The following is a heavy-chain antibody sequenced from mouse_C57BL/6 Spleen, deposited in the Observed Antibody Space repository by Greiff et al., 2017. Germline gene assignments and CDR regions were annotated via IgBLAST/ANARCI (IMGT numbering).Heavy chain of an antibody. Sequence: EVKLMESGPGLVKPSQSLSLTCSVTGYSITSGYYWNWIRQFPGNKLEWMGYISYDGSNNYNPSLKNRISITRDTSKNQFFLKLNSVTTEDTATYYCAPNYYGSSYWYFDVWGTGTTVTVSS. D-gene: IGHD1-1*01. J-gene: IGHJ1*03. CDR1: GYSITSGYY. CDR2: ISYDGSN. V-gene: IGHV3-6*01. CDR3: APNYYGSSYWYFDV.